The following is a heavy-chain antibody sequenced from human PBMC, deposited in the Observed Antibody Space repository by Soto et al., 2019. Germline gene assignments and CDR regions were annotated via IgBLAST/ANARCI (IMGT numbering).Heavy chain of an antibody. D-gene: IGHD2-2*01. CDR1: GGTFSNYA. V-gene: IGHV1-69*06. CDR3: ARGLVLTAGITYYYYGMDV. J-gene: IGHJ6*02. Sequence: SVKVSCKASGGTFSNYAISWVRQAPGQGLEWMGGIIPIFNTASYAQKFQGRGTITADKSTSTAYMELSSLRSEDTAVYYCARGLVLTAGITYYYYGMDVWGQGTTVTVS. CDR2: IIPIFNTA.